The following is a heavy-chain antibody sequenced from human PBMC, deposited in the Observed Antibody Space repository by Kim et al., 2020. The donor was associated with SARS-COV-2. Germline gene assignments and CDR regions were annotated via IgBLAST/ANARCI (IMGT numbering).Heavy chain of an antibody. V-gene: IGHV3-48*03. Sequence: GGSLRLSCVVSGLTISNYEMNWVRQAPGKGLEWISKISSSATTISYADSERGRSTISRENAKNSLHLQMTSRSVEDTAVYYCARTNGGYGGAGVFDYWGQGTLVAVSA. CDR2: ISSSATTI. D-gene: IGHD5-12*01. CDR1: GLTISNYE. J-gene: IGHJ4*02. CDR3: ARTNGGYGGAGVFDY.